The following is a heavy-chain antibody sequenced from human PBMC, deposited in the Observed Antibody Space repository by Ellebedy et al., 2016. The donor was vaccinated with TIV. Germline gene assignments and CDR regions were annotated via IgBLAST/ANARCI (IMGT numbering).Heavy chain of an antibody. CDR1: GYSFTSYW. J-gene: IGHJ4*02. CDR2: IDPSDSYS. Sequence: GESLKISXKGFGYSFTSYWINWVRQMPGKGLEWMAKIDPSDSYSKYSPSFQGHVTISADKSISTAYLHWSSLKASDTAMYYCAREFRVGTTTGFGYWGQGTLVTVSS. D-gene: IGHD1-26*01. CDR3: AREFRVGTTTGFGY. V-gene: IGHV5-10-1*01.